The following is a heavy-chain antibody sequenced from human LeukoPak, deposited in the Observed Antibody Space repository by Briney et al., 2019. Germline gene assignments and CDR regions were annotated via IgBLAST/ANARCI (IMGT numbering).Heavy chain of an antibody. D-gene: IGHD3-3*01. CDR2: INHSGST. J-gene: IGHJ5*02. V-gene: IGHV4-34*01. CDR1: GGSFSGYY. CDR3: ARDGVSIWSGYSYNWFDP. Sequence: SETLSLTCAVYGGSFSGYYWSWIRQPPGEGLEWIGEINHSGSTNYNPSLKSRVTISVDTSKNQFSLKLSSVTAADTAVYYCARDGVSIWSGYSYNWFDPWGQGTLVTVSS.